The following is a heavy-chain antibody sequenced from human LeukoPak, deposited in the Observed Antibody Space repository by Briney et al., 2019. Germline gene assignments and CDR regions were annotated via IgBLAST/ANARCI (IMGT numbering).Heavy chain of an antibody. CDR2: ISSSGSTI. CDR1: GFTFSSYE. V-gene: IGHV3-48*03. J-gene: IGHJ4*02. Sequence: GGSLRLSCAASGFTFSSYEMNWVRQAPGKGLEWVSYISSSGSTIYYADSVKGRFTISRDNAKNSLYLQMNSLRAEDTAVYYCAVATIKNYFDYWGQGTLVTVSS. D-gene: IGHD5-24*01. CDR3: AVATIKNYFDY.